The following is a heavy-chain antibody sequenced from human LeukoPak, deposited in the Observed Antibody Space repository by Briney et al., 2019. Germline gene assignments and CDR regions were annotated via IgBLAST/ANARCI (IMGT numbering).Heavy chain of an antibody. CDR1: GGSFSGYY. CDR3: ARGGPERLFDY. D-gene: IGHD1-1*01. V-gene: IGHV4-34*01. J-gene: IGHJ4*02. Sequence: KPSETLSLTCAVYGGSFSGYYWSWIRQPPGKGLEWIGEINHSGSTNYNPSLKSRVTISVDTSKNQFSLKLSSVTAADTAVYYCARGGPERLFDYWGQGTLVTVSS. CDR2: INHSGST.